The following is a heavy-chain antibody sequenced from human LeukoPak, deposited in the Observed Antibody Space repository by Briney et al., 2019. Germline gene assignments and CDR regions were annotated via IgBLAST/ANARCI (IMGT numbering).Heavy chain of an antibody. Sequence: GGSLRLSCAASGFTFSSYSMNWVRQAPGKGLEWVSSISSSSSYIYYADSVKGRFTISRDNAKNSLYLQMNSLRAEDTAVYYCARDVGSGSSFYYWGQGTLVTVSS. V-gene: IGHV3-21*01. CDR3: ARDVGSGSSFYY. J-gene: IGHJ4*02. CDR1: GFTFSSYS. D-gene: IGHD3-10*01. CDR2: ISSSSSYI.